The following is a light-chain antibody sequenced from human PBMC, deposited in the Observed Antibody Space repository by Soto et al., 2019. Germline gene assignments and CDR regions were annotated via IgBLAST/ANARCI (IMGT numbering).Light chain of an antibody. CDR1: QSVSSY. CDR3: QQRSNWPPYT. Sequence: EIVLTQSPATLSLSPGERATLSCRASQSVSSYLAWYQQKPGQAPRLLIYDASNRATGIPARCSGSGSGTDFTLTISSLEPEDFAVYYCQQRSNWPPYTVGQGTKLEIK. J-gene: IGKJ2*01. CDR2: DAS. V-gene: IGKV3-11*01.